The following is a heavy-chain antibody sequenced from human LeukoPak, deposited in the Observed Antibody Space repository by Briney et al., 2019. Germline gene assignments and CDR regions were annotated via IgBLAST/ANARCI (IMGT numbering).Heavy chain of an antibody. J-gene: IGHJ4*02. D-gene: IGHD5-18*01. Sequence: GGSLQISCKCSGFDFTAYGIAWGRTVQGKGREWMGNIYPGGSNGRYSPSFQGQVTMSADKSITTVYLQWSSLKASDTAMYYCARHFHSVLFGFWGQGSLVTVSS. CDR1: GFDFTAYG. CDR2: IYPGGSNG. CDR3: ARHFHSVLFGF. V-gene: IGHV5-51*01.